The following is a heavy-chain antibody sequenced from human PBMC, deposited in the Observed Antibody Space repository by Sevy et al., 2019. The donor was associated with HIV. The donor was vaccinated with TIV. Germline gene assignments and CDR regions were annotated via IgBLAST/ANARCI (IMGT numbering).Heavy chain of an antibody. D-gene: IGHD3-22*01. Sequence: SETLSLTCAVYGGSFSGYYWSWIHQPPGKGLEWIGEINHSGSTNYNPSLKSRVTISVDTSKNQFSLKLSSVTAADTAVYYCAREGYYYDSSGYYDLWGQGTLVTVSS. J-gene: IGHJ5*02. CDR1: GGSFSGYY. CDR2: INHSGST. V-gene: IGHV4-34*01. CDR3: AREGYYYDSSGYYDL.